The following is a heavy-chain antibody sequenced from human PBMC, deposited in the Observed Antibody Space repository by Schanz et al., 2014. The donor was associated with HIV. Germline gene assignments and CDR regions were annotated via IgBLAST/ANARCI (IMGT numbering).Heavy chain of an antibody. V-gene: IGHV3-11*01. J-gene: IGHJ4*02. CDR2: LSGSGSNI. CDR3: ARLRGFLWFGDHPYSFDY. Sequence: QVQLVESGGDLVKPGGSLRLSCTASGFSFSDYHMSWIRQAPGKGLEWVSSLSGSGSNIYYADSVKGRFTISRDNGKNSLFLQMNSLIAEDTAVYYCARLRGFLWFGDHPYSFDYWGQGTLVTVSS. D-gene: IGHD3-10*01. CDR1: GFSFSDYH.